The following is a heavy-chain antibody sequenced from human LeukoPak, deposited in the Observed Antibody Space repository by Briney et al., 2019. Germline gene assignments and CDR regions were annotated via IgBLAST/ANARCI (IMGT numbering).Heavy chain of an antibody. CDR1: CGSISSYY. V-gene: IGHV4-4*07. D-gene: IGHD2-2*01. CDR2: IYTSGST. CDR3: ARESRHCSSTSCYVRYFDY. Sequence: SETLSLTCTVSCGSISSYYGSWIRQPAGKGLELIGRIYTSGSTNYNPSLKSRVTMSVDTSKNQFSLKLSSVTAADTAVYYCARESRHCSSTSCYVRYFDYWGQGTLVTVSS. J-gene: IGHJ4*02.